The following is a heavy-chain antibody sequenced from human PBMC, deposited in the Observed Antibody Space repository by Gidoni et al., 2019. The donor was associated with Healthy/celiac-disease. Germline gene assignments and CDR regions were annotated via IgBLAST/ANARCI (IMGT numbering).Heavy chain of an antibody. CDR1: GFTFSSYA. CDR2: ISGSGGST. J-gene: IGHJ3*02. V-gene: IGHV3-23*01. CDR3: AKDFLYPYGDYLAFDI. Sequence: EVQLLESGGGLVQPGGSLRLSCAASGFTFSSYAMSWVRQAPGKGLEWVSAISGSGGSTYYADSVKGRFTISRDNSKNTLYLQMNSLRAEDTAVYYCAKDFLYPYGDYLAFDIWGQGTMVTVSS. D-gene: IGHD4-17*01.